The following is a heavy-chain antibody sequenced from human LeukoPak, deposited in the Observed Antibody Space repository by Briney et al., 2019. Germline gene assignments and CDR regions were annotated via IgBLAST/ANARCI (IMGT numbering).Heavy chain of an antibody. CDR3: ASSGLAPAAILPAPDRAYYYMDV. V-gene: IGHV4-38-2*02. J-gene: IGHJ6*03. CDR1: GYSISSGYY. D-gene: IGHD2-2*02. Sequence: PSETLSLTCTVSGYSISSGYYWGWIRQPPEKGLEWIGSIYHSGSTYYNPSLKSRVTISVDTSKNQFSLKLSSVTAADTAVYYCASSGLAPAAILPAPDRAYYYMDVWGKGTTVTVSS. CDR2: IYHSGST.